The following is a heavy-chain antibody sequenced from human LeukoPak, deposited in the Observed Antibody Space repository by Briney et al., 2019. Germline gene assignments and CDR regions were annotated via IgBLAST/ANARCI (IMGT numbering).Heavy chain of an antibody. J-gene: IGHJ4*02. CDR1: GFTFSSYA. CDR2: INGSGGST. V-gene: IGHV3-23*01. CDR3: AKILGYNWNYPWDY. D-gene: IGHD1-7*01. Sequence: PGGSLRLSCAASGFTFSSYAMSWVRQAPGKGLEWVSAINGSGGSTYYADSVKGRFTISRDNSKNTLYLQMNSLRAEDTAVYYCAKILGYNWNYPWDYWGQGTLVTVSS.